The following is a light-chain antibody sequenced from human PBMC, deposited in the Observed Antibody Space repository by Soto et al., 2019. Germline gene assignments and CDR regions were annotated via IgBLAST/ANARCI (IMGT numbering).Light chain of an antibody. J-gene: IGLJ1*01. Sequence: QSALIQPRSVSGSPGQSVTISCTGTSSDVGVYKYVSWYRQHPGKAPKLMIYDVIMRPSGVPDRFSGSKSGNTASLTISGLQAEDGADYYCCSYAGDYTFVFGSGTKLTVL. CDR1: SSDVGVYKY. V-gene: IGLV2-11*01. CDR3: CSYAGDYTFV. CDR2: DVI.